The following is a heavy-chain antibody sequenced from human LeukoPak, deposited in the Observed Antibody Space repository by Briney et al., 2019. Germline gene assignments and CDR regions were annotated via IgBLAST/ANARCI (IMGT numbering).Heavy chain of an antibody. V-gene: IGHV3-23*01. Sequence: PGGSLRLSCAASGFTVSSNYMRWVRQAPGKGLEWVSAISGSGGSTYYAHSVKGRFTISRDNSKNTLYLQMNSLRAEDTAVYYCAKEPLWAAGAFDIWGQGTMVTVSS. CDR3: AKEPLWAAGAFDI. CDR2: ISGSGGST. D-gene: IGHD6-13*01. J-gene: IGHJ3*02. CDR1: GFTVSSNY.